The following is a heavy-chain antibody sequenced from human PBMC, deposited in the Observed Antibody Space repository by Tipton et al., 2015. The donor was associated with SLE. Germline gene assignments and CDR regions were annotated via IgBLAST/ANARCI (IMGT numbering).Heavy chain of an antibody. Sequence: LRLSCTVSGGSVSSSSKYWAWIRQPPGKGLGWIGSIYYTGTTTYYNSFLKSRVTMSVDTSKNQFSLRLTSVIAAETAVYYCARLHGYSYGLNWFDPWGQGTLISVSS. CDR1: GGSVSSSSKY. J-gene: IGHJ5*02. CDR2: IYYTGTTT. CDR3: ARLHGYSYGLNWFDP. D-gene: IGHD5-18*01. V-gene: IGHV4-39*07.